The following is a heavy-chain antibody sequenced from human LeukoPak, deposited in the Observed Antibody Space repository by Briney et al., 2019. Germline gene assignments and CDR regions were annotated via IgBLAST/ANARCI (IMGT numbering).Heavy chain of an antibody. D-gene: IGHD3-10*01. CDR3: AARYYYGSGSTDDY. Sequence: GRSLRLSCAASGFTFSSYAMHWVRQAPGKGLEWVAVISYDGSNKYYADSVKGRFTISRDNSKNTLYLQMNSLRAEDTAVYYCAARYYYGSGSTDDYWGQGTLVTVSS. V-gene: IGHV3-30-3*01. CDR2: ISYDGSNK. CDR1: GFTFSSYA. J-gene: IGHJ4*02.